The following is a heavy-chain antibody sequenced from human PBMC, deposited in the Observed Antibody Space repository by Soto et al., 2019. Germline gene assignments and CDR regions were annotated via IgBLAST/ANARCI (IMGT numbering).Heavy chain of an antibody. CDR3: ARRGSGSYYDY. V-gene: IGHV3-23*01. D-gene: IGHD1-26*01. CDR1: GFTFSNYA. CDR2: ISGSGDST. J-gene: IGHJ4*02. Sequence: EVQLLESGGGLVQPGGSLRLSCAASGFTFSNYAMNWVRQAPGKGLEWVPVISGSGDSTYYADSVKGRFTISRDNSKNTLYLQMNSLRAEDTAIYYCARRGSGSYYDYWGQGTLVTVSS.